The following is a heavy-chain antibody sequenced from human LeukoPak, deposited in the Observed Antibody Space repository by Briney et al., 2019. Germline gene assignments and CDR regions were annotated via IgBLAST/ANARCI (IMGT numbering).Heavy chain of an antibody. CDR1: GDSVSSGGYH. D-gene: IGHD6-6*01. Sequence: SQTLSLTCTVSGDSVSSGGYHWSWIRQHPGEGLEWIGHIYHSGSTYYNSSLKSRVNISVVTSKNQFSLRLRSVSAADTAVYYCAKVLVAARPPAYFDYWGQGTLVTVSS. J-gene: IGHJ4*02. CDR2: IYHSGST. V-gene: IGHV4-31*03. CDR3: AKVLVAARPPAYFDY.